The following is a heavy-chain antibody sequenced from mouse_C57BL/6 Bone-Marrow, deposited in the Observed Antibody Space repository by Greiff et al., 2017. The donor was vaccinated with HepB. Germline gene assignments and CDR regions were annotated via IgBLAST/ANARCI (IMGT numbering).Heavy chain of an antibody. J-gene: IGHJ3*01. CDR3: GRRGSYGRSSWVAY. D-gene: IGHD1-1*01. Sequence: VNVVESGPGLVAPSQSLSITCTVSGFSLTSYAISWVRQPPGKGLEWLGVIWTGGGTNYNSALKSRLSISNDNSKSQVFLKMNSLQTDDTARYYCGRRGSYGRSSWVAYWGQGTLVTVSA. CDR2: IWTGGGT. V-gene: IGHV2-9-1*01. CDR1: GFSLTSYA.